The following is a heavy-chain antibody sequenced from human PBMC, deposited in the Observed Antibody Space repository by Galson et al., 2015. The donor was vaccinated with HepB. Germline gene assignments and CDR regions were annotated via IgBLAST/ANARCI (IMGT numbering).Heavy chain of an antibody. CDR1: GFTLRSYI. CDR3: AREWGGYSYYMDV. J-gene: IGHJ6*03. D-gene: IGHD5-18*01. Sequence: SLRLSCAASGFTLRSYIMNWVRQVPGQGLEWVSSISSSSSYIYYADSVKGRFTISRDNAKNSLFLQMTSLRAEDTALYYCAREWGGYSYYMDVWGKGAAVTVSS. CDR2: ISSSSSYI. V-gene: IGHV3-21*04.